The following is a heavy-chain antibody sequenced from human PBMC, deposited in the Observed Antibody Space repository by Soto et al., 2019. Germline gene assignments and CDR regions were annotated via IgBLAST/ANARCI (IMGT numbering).Heavy chain of an antibody. J-gene: IGHJ4*02. CDR3: APAWDMATIWTD. CDR1: GFTFSSYA. V-gene: IGHV3-23*01. D-gene: IGHD5-12*01. Sequence: EMQLLVSGGGLVQPGGSLRLSCATSGFTFSSYAMSWVRQPPGKGLQWVSGIHGTNGRTFYTESVKGRFTISSDKPRTVVYLQMNSLIAEDTAVYYCAPAWDMATIWTDWGQGTQVTVSS. CDR2: IHGTNGRT.